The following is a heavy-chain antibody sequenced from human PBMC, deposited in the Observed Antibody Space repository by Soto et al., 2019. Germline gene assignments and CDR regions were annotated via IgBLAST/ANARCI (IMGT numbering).Heavy chain of an antibody. CDR2: INHSGST. J-gene: IGHJ6*02. V-gene: IGHV4-34*01. CDR1: GGSFSGYY. Sequence: SETLSLTCAVYGGSFSGYYWSWIRQPPGKGLEWIGEINHSGSTNYNPSLKSRVTISVDTSKNQFSLKLSSVTAADTAVYYCARGTRRRYYYYGMDVWGQGTTVTVSS. CDR3: ARGTRRRYYYYGMDV.